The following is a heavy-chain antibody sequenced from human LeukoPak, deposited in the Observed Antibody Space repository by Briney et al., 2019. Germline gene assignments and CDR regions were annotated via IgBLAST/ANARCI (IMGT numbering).Heavy chain of an antibody. CDR3: AELGITMIGGV. D-gene: IGHD3-10*02. V-gene: IGHV3-7*01. CDR2: IKQDGSEK. CDR1: GFTFSNYW. Sequence: PGGSLRLSCVASGFTFSNYWMGWVRQAPGKGLEWVANIKQDGSEKYYVDSVKGRFTISRDNAKNSLYLQMNSLRAEDTAVYYCAELGITMIGGVWGKGTTVTISS. J-gene: IGHJ6*04.